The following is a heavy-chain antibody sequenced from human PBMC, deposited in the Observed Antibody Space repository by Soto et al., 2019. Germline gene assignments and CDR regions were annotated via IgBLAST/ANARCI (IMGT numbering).Heavy chain of an antibody. CDR3: ARLPRITIFDDQYYYGMDV. CDR2: IYPGDSDT. CDR1: GYSFTSYW. D-gene: IGHD3-3*01. V-gene: IGHV5-51*01. J-gene: IGHJ6*02. Sequence: GESLKISCKGSGYSFTSYWIGWVRQMPGKGLEWMGIIYPGDSDTRYSPFFQGQVTISADKSISTAYLQWSSLKASDTAMYYCARLPRITIFDDQYYYGMDVWGQGTTVTVSS.